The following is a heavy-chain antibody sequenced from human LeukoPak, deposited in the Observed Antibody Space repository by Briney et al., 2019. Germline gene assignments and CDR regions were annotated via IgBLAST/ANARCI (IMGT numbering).Heavy chain of an antibody. CDR1: GGSISGSSYY. D-gene: IGHD6-6*01. J-gene: IGHJ6*02. CDR3: ATGGIEYSSSPPAGYYYYYGMDV. CDR2: IYYSGST. Sequence: SETLSLTCTVSGGSISGSSYYWGWIRQPPGKGLEWIGSIYYSGSTNYNPSLKSRVTISVDTSKNQFSLKLSSVTAADTAVYYCATGGIEYSSSPPAGYYYYYGMDVWGQGTTVTVSS. V-gene: IGHV4-39*07.